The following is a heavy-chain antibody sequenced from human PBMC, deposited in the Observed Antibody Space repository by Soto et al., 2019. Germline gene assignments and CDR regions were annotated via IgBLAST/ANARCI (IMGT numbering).Heavy chain of an antibody. CDR3: ARDLSAIAAENYYYGMDV. CDR2: INTYNGDT. CDR1: GYIFVRYG. V-gene: IGHV1-18*01. Sequence: ASVKVSCKASGYIFVRYGLSWVRQAPGQGLEWMGWINTYNGDTDYAQEVQGRVTMTTDTSSNTAYMELRNLRSDDTAVYYCARDLSAIAAENYYYGMDVWGQGTTVTVS. D-gene: IGHD6-6*01. J-gene: IGHJ6*02.